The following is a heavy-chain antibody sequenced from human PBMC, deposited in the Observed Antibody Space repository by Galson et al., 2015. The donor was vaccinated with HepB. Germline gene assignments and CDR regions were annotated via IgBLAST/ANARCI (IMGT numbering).Heavy chain of an antibody. CDR3: ARSIPYSSSDDY. Sequence: SLRLSCAASGFSFSSYSMNWLRQAPGKGLEWVSSMSSSGGHIYYADSVKGRFTISRDNAKNSLCLQMNCLRAEDTAVYYCARSIPYSSSDDYWGQGTLVIVSS. J-gene: IGHJ4*02. CDR2: MSSSGGHI. CDR1: GFSFSSYS. D-gene: IGHD6-6*01. V-gene: IGHV3-21*01.